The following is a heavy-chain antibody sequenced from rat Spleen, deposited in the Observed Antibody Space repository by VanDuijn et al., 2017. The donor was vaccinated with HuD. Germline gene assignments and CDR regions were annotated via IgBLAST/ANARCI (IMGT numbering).Heavy chain of an antibody. CDR1: GFTFSIYW. Sequence: EVQLVESGGGLVQPGRSLKLSCVASGFTFSIYWMTWIRQAPGKGLEWVASITNTGDSTYYPDSFKGRFTISRDNAKSTLYLQMNSLRSEDTATYYCGRHAGYYSGDYVLDAWGQGASVTVSS. D-gene: IGHD1-1*01. V-gene: IGHV5-31*01. J-gene: IGHJ4*01. CDR2: ITNTGDST. CDR3: GRHAGYYSGDYVLDA.